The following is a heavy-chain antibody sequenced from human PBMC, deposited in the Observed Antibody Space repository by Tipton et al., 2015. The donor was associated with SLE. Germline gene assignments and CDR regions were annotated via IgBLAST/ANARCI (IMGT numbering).Heavy chain of an antibody. D-gene: IGHD1-20*01. Sequence: TLSLTCTVSGGSISSGGYYWSWIRQHPGKGLEWIGYIYYSGSTNYSPSLKSRVTISVDTSKNQFSLKLRFVTAADTAVYYCARVGPGITGRGDVWGQGTTVTVSS. CDR3: ARVGPGITGRGDV. J-gene: IGHJ6*02. CDR2: IYYSGST. V-gene: IGHV4-31*03. CDR1: GGSISSGGYY.